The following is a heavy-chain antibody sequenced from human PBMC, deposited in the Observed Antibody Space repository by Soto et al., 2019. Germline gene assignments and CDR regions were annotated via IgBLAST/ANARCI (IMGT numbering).Heavy chain of an antibody. CDR3: AADYPGTPYYYYGMDF. D-gene: IGHD1-1*01. Sequence: SVKVSYTASGLTFTSSAVQWVRQARGQRLEWMGWIVVGSGNTNYAQNFQKRVTITRDMSTSTAYMELSSLRSEDTAVYYCAADYPGTPYYYYGMDFWGQGTTVTVSS. CDR1: GLTFTSSA. CDR2: IVVGSGNT. V-gene: IGHV1-58*01. J-gene: IGHJ6*02.